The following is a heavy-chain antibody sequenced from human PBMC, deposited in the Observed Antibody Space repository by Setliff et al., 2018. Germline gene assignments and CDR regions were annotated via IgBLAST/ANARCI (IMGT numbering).Heavy chain of an antibody. J-gene: IGHJ4*02. CDR2: IWHDGGNK. CDR1: GFTFSNYR. D-gene: IGHD2-15*01. V-gene: IGHV3-33*08. Sequence: PGGSLRLSCAASGFTFSNYRMHWVRQAPGKGLEWVAVIWHDGGNKYHADSVKVRFTISRDNSKNTLYLQMNSLRPEDTAVYYCARTCSGSGCYAGLESWGQGTPVTVSS. CDR3: ARTCSGSGCYAGLES.